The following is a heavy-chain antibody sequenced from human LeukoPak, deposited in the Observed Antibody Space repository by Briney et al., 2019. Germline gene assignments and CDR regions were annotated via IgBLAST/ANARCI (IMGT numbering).Heavy chain of an antibody. CDR2: IRRKAYSEAT. CDR1: GFTFGDYA. V-gene: IGHV3-49*03. D-gene: IGHD2-21*02. Sequence: GGSLRLSCTASGFTFGDYAMSWFRQAPGKGLEWVGFIRRKAYSEATQYAASVNGRFTISRDDSKSIAYLQMNSLKTEDTAVYYCTRSDCGGDDAFDIWGQGTMVTVSS. CDR3: TRSDCGGDDAFDI. J-gene: IGHJ3*02.